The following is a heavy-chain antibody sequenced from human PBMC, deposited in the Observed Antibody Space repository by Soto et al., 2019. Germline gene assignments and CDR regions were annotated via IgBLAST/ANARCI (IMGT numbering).Heavy chain of an antibody. Sequence: SVKVSCKASGGTFSLYAISWLRQAPGQGIEWMGGIIPIFGTANYAQKFQGRVAITADESTSTAYMELSSLRSEDTAVYYCARVEGVGYYYYGLDGWCQGNTVTVSS. CDR2: IIPIFGTA. CDR1: GGTFSLYA. J-gene: IGHJ6*02. V-gene: IGHV1-69*13. D-gene: IGHD2-8*01. CDR3: ARVEGVGYYYYGLDG.